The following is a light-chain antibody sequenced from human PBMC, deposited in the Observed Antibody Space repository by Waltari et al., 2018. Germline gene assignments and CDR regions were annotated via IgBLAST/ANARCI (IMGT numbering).Light chain of an antibody. CDR3: LQYDSLPRT. CDR2: AAS. CDR1: QDINNY. J-gene: IGKJ1*01. V-gene: IGKV1-17*01. Sequence: DIQMTQSPSSLSASAGDRVTITCRASQDINNYLNWYQQKPGKPPKRLSYAASRLESGVPSRFSGSGSGTDFTLTISSLQSEDFATYYCLQYDSLPRTFGQGTKVEIK.